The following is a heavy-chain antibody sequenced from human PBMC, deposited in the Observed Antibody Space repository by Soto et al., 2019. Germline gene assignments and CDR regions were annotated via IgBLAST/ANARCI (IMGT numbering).Heavy chain of an antibody. D-gene: IGHD6-19*01. CDR1: GYTFTSYA. J-gene: IGHJ1*01. V-gene: IGHV1-3*01. Sequence: GASVKVSCKASGYTFTSYAMHWVRQAPGQRLEWMGWISADNGNTNYSQQLQGRVTITTDTSTSTAYMELRSLRSDDTAVYYCARDVAVAVYSSQHWGQGTLVTVSS. CDR2: ISADNGNT. CDR3: ARDVAVAVYSSQH.